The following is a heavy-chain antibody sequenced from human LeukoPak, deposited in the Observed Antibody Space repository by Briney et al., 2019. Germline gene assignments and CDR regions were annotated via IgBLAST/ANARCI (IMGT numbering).Heavy chain of an antibody. CDR2: INWNSGSI. CDR3: AELGITMIGGV. J-gene: IGHJ6*04. Sequence: GGSLRLSCAASGFTFDDYAMHWVRQAPGKGLEWVSSINWNSGSIDYADSVKGRFTISRDNAKNSLYLQMNSLRAEDTAVYYCAELGITMIGGVWGKGTTVTISS. D-gene: IGHD3-10*02. CDR1: GFTFDDYA. V-gene: IGHV3-9*01.